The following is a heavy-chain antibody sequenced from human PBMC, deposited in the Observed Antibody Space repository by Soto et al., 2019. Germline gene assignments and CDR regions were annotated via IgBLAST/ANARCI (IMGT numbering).Heavy chain of an antibody. J-gene: IGHJ6*02. CDR3: ARLKLDKDIVVVVAARDNYYYYYGMDV. D-gene: IGHD2-15*01. V-gene: IGHV4-39*01. Sequence: SETLSLTCTVSGGSISSSSYYWGWIRQPPGKGLEWIGSIYYSGSTYYNPSLKSRVTISVDTSKNQFSLKLSSVTAADTAVYYCARLKLDKDIVVVVAARDNYYYYYGMDVWGQGTTVTVSS. CDR1: GGSISSSSYY. CDR2: IYYSGST.